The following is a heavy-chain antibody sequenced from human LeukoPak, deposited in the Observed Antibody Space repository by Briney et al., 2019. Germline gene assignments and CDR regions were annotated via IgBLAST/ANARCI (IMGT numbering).Heavy chain of an antibody. CDR3: AREKQKYSSGWYCLDY. V-gene: IGHV3-33*01. J-gene: IGHJ4*02. CDR1: GFTFSTYG. CDR2: IWYDGSNK. D-gene: IGHD6-19*01. Sequence: PGGSLRLSCAASGFTFSTYGLHWVRQAPGNGLEWVALIWYDGSNKYYADSVKGRFTISRDNSKNTLYLQMNSLRAEDTAVYYCAREKQKYSSGWYCLDYWGQGTLVTVSS.